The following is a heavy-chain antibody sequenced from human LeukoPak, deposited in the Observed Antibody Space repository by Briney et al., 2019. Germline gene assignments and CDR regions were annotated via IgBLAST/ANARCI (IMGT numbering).Heavy chain of an antibody. V-gene: IGHV4-59*01. Sequence: SETLSFTCTVSGGSISTYYWNWIRQPPGKGLEWIGYIYHSGSTNYNPSLQSRVTISVDTSKNQFSLNLNSVTATDTAVYYCARGGAARLHFQNWGQGTLVTVPS. CDR2: IYHSGST. J-gene: IGHJ1*01. CDR1: GGSISTYY. CDR3: ARGGAARLHFQN. D-gene: IGHD6-6*01.